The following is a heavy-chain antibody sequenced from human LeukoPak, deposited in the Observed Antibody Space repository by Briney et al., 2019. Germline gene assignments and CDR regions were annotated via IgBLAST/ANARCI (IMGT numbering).Heavy chain of an antibody. V-gene: IGHV3-23*01. Sequence: GGSLRLSCAASGFTFSSYAMSWVRQAPGKGREWVSAIGGGGNGFTTYYGEFMKGRFTISRDNSKNTLYLQMNSLRAEDTAVYYCARDLVRFGGWYDHWGQGTLVTVSS. D-gene: IGHD2-15*01. J-gene: IGHJ5*02. CDR3: ARDLVRFGGWYDH. CDR1: GFTFSSYA. CDR2: IGGGGNGFTT.